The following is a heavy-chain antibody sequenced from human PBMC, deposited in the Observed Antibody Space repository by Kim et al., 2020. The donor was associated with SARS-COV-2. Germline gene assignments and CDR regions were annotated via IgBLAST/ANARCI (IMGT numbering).Heavy chain of an antibody. Sequence: GGSLRLSCAASGFTFSSYGMHWVRQAPGKGLEWVAVISYDGSNKYYADSVKGRFTISRDNSKNTLYLQMNSLRAEDTAVYYCAKDLEVVVTAYYYYYGMDVWGQGTTVTVSS. J-gene: IGHJ6*02. V-gene: IGHV3-30*18. CDR3: AKDLEVVVTAYYYYYGMDV. D-gene: IGHD2-21*02. CDR2: ISYDGSNK. CDR1: GFTFSSYG.